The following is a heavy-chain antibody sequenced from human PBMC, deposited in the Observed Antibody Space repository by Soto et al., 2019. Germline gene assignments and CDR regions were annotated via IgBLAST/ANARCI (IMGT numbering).Heavy chain of an antibody. V-gene: IGHV4-4*07. CDR1: GASISSFS. CDR3: ARETGENWTYEAH. D-gene: IGHD1-7*01. J-gene: IGHJ1*01. CDR2: ITINGNT. Sequence: PSETLSLTCTVSGASISSFSWSWIRQPAGKGLEWIGRITINGNTQKNPSFKSRVTMSIDTSRNHFSLNLQSATAADTALYYCARETGENWTYEAHWGPGTLVTVSS.